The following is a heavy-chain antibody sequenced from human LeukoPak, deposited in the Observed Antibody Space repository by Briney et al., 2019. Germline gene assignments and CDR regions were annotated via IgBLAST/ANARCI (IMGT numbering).Heavy chain of an antibody. D-gene: IGHD3-10*01. CDR2: IYTSGST. J-gene: IGHJ4*02. CDR1: GGSISSGSYY. V-gene: IGHV4-61*02. Sequence: PSQTLSLTCIVSGGSISSGSYYWSWIRQPAGKGLEWIGRIYTSGSTNYNPSLKSRVTISVDTSKNQFSLKLSSVTAADTAVYYCARRGQRVHPVRRALDYWGQGTLVTVSS. CDR3: ARRGQRVHPVRRALDY.